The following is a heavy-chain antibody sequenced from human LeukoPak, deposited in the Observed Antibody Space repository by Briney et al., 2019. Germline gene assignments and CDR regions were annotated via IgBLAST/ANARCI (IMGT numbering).Heavy chain of an antibody. V-gene: IGHV1-69*01. Sequence: SVKVSCKASGGTFSSYAISWVRQAPGQGLEWMGGIIPIFGTANYAQKFQGRVTITADESTSTAYMELSSLRSEDTAVYYCARGQLPHRDYSIAFDIWGQGTMVTVSS. CDR2: IIPIFGTA. J-gene: IGHJ3*02. CDR1: GGTFSSYA. CDR3: ARGQLPHRDYSIAFDI. D-gene: IGHD4-11*01.